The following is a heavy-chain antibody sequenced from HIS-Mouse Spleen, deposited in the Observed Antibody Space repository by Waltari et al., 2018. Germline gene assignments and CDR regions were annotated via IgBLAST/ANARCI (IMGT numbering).Heavy chain of an antibody. Sequence: QLQLQESGPGLVKPSETLSLTCTVSGGSISSSSYYWGWIRQPPGKGLEWIGSSYYSGSTSYNPDRKRRVTISVDPSKNQFSLKRSSVTAADTAVYYCAREIPYSSSWYDWYFDLWGRGTLVTVSS. CDR3: AREIPYSSSWYDWYFDL. D-gene: IGHD6-13*01. V-gene: IGHV4-39*07. CDR2: SYYSGST. CDR1: GGSISSSSYY. J-gene: IGHJ2*01.